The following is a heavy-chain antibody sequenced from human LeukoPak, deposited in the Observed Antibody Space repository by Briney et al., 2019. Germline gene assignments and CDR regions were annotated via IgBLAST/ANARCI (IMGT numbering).Heavy chain of an antibody. V-gene: IGHV3-43*02. D-gene: IGHD3-22*01. Sequence: PGGSLRLSCAASGFXFDDYAIHWVRQAPGKGLEWVSLISGDGGGTYYADSVKGRFTISRDNSKNSLYLQMNSLRTEDTALYYCAKDMQLEIYDSSGYSGFYFDYWGQGTLVTVSS. CDR2: ISGDGGGT. CDR3: AKDMQLEIYDSSGYSGFYFDY. J-gene: IGHJ4*02. CDR1: GFXFDDYA.